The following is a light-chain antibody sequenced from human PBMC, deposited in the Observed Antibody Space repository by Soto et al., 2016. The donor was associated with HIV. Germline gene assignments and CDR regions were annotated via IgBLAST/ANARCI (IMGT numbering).Light chain of an antibody. J-gene: IGKJ4*01. CDR1: QSLLHSDGKTY. V-gene: IGKV2D-29*01. Sequence: DIVMTQTPLSLSVTPGRPASISCRSDQSLLHSDGKTYLSWYLQKTGQPPHLLIYEVSKRFSGVPNRFSGSGSGTDFTLEISRVEAEDIGVYYCMQSIQLPLTFGGGTKVEIK. CDR2: EVS. CDR3: MQSIQLPLT.